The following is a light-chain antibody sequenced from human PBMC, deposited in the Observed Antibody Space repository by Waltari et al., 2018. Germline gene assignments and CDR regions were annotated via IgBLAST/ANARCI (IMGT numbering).Light chain of an antibody. CDR3: QQLNSYPLS. V-gene: IGKV1-9*01. J-gene: IGKJ3*01. CDR1: QGIRSY. Sequence: CRASQGIRSYLAWYQQKPGKAPELLIYAASTLQSGVPSRFSGSGSGTDFTLTISSLQPDDFATYYCQQLNSYPLSFGPGTKVDVK. CDR2: AAS.